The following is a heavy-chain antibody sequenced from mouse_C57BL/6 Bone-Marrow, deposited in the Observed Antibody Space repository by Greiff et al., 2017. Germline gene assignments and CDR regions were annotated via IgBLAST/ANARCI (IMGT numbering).Heavy chain of an antibody. CDR2: ISSGGDYI. D-gene: IGHD2-1*01. J-gene: IGHJ1*03. Sequence: EVMLVESGEGLVKPGGSLKLSCAASGLTFSSYAMSWVRQTPEKRLEWVAYISSGGDYIYYADTVKGRFTISRDNARNTLYLQMSSLKSEDTAMYYCTAVYYGNPWYFDVWGTGTTVTVSS. V-gene: IGHV5-9-1*02. CDR1: GLTFSSYA. CDR3: TAVYYGNPWYFDV.